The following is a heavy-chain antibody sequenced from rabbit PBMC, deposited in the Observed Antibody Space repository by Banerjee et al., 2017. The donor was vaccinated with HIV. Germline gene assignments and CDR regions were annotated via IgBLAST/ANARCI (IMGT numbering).Heavy chain of an antibody. CDR2: IYTSSGST. J-gene: IGHJ4*01. V-gene: IGHV1S43*01. D-gene: IGHD8-1*01. CDR3: ARGAVISYFDF. Sequence: QEQVVESGGGLVTLGGSLKLSCKASGIDFSSYGISWVRQAPGKGLEWIGCIYTSSGSTWYASWVSDRFTISRDTNENTVSLKMTSLTAADTATYFCARGAVISYFDFWGPGTLVTVS. CDR1: GIDFSSYG.